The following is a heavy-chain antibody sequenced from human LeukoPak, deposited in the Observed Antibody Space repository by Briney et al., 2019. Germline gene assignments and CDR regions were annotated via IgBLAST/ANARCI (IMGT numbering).Heavy chain of an antibody. CDR1: GDSVSSNSAA. CDR3: ARDWVFDKLLHPANFDY. J-gene: IGHJ4*02. V-gene: IGHV6-1*01. D-gene: IGHD2-15*01. CDR2: TYYRSKWYN. Sequence: SQTLSLTCAISGDSVSSNSAAWNWIRQSPSRGLEWLGRTYYRSKWYNDYAVSVKSRITINPDTSKNQFSLQLNSVTPEDTAVYYCARDWVFDKLLHPANFDYWGQGTLVTVSS.